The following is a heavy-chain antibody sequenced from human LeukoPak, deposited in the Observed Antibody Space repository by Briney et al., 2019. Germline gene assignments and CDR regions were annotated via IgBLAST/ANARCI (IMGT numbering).Heavy chain of an antibody. D-gene: IGHD6-6*01. V-gene: IGHV5-51*01. J-gene: IGHJ6*02. CDR3: ARLALSSSSAYYYYYYGMDV. CDR1: GYSFTSYW. Sequence: GESLKISCKGSGYSFTSYWIGWVRQMPGKGLEWMGIIYPGDSDTRYSPSFQGQATISADKSISTAYLQWSSLKASDTAMYYCARLALSSSSAYYYYYYGMDVWGQGTTVAVSS. CDR2: IYPGDSDT.